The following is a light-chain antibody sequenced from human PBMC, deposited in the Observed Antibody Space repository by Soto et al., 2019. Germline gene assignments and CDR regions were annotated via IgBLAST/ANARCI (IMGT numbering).Light chain of an antibody. CDR3: QQRNSWPIT. J-gene: IGKJ5*01. CDR2: DAS. CDR1: QSVGTY. V-gene: IGKV3-11*01. Sequence: EVVLTQSPATLSLSPGERATLSCRASQSVGTYLVWYQQKHGQPPSLLIYDASNSATDVPVRFSGSGSGTDFTLTISSLEPEDVAVYYCQQRNSWPITFGQGTGLEIK.